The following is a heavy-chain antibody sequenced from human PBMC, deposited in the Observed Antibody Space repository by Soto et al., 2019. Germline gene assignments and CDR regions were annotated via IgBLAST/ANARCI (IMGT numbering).Heavy chain of an antibody. CDR1: GFNTRFYS. V-gene: IGHV3-23*01. CDR3: SKGEMSTIRNSSHP. Sequence: GSLRLSCTASGFNTRFYSMSWVRQTPGKGLEWVAALSRSGGATYYADSVRGRFTISRDASKDTLFLQMSNLRAEDTALYYCSKGEMSTIRNSSHPWGQGTLVTVSS. J-gene: IGHJ5*02. CDR2: LSRSGGAT. D-gene: IGHD1-7*01.